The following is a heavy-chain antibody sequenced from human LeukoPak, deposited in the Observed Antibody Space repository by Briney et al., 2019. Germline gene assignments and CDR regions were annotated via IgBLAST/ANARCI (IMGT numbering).Heavy chain of an antibody. Sequence: SETLSLTCIVSGDSISSFYWSWIRQLAGKGLEWIGRIYGSGRTTYNPSLKSRVTMSIDTSRNQLSLKLSSVTAADTAVYYCAKDISSGGANWFDPWGQGTLVTVSS. V-gene: IGHV4-4*07. J-gene: IGHJ5*02. CDR2: IYGSGRT. CDR3: AKDISSGGANWFDP. D-gene: IGHD2-15*01. CDR1: GDSISSFY.